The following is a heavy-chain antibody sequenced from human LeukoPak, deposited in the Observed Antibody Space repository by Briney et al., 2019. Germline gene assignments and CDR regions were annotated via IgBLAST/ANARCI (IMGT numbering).Heavy chain of an antibody. D-gene: IGHD6-19*01. V-gene: IGHV4-59*08. Sequence: SEILSLTCTVSGGSISSYYWSWIRQPPGKGLEWIGYIYYSGSTNYNPSLKSRVTISVDTSKNQFSLKLSSVTAADTAVYYCARHSSSGWFPFDYWGQGTLVTVSS. J-gene: IGHJ4*02. CDR3: ARHSSSGWFPFDY. CDR1: GGSISSYY. CDR2: IYYSGST.